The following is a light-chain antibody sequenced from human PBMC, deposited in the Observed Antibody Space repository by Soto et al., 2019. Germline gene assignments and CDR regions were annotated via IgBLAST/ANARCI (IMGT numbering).Light chain of an antibody. CDR3: QSYDSSLSGVV. V-gene: IGLV1-40*01. CDR1: SSNIGAGYD. Sequence: QSVLTQPPSVSRAPGQRVTISCTGSSSNIGAGYDVHWYQQPSGTAPKLLIYGNSNRPSGVPDRFSGSKSGTSASLAITGLQAEDEADYYCQSYDSSLSGVVFGGGTKLTVL. CDR2: GNS. J-gene: IGLJ2*01.